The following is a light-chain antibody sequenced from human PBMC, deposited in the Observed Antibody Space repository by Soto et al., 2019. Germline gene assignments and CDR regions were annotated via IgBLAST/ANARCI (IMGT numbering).Light chain of an antibody. CDR1: SRDIGGYDF. J-gene: IGLJ1*01. CDR2: NVN. Sequence: QSVLTQPPSAPGSPGQAVTISCTGTSRDIGGYDFVSWYQVRPGEAPQLIIYNVNGRPSGVPRRFSGSKSGNTASLTVSGLQAVGEADCYCSSYSDTNSGVFGTGTKGTVL. V-gene: IGLV2-8*01. CDR3: SSYSDTNSGV.